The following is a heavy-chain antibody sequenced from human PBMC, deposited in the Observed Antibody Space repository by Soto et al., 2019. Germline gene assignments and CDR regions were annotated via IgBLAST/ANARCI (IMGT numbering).Heavy chain of an antibody. CDR1: YGTSGSLSAC. J-gene: IGHJ4*02. V-gene: IGHV4-39*01. CDR2: IYYLGNT. Sequence: SQPQSLTWTVAYGTSGSLSACWVWIRQPPGKGLEWVGSIYYLGNTYYNPSLGSRVTISVDTSKNQFSLKLSSVTAADTAVFYCAGLYPYESSGYHLDYWSQGTLVTVSS. D-gene: IGHD3-22*01. CDR3: AGLYPYESSGYHLDY.